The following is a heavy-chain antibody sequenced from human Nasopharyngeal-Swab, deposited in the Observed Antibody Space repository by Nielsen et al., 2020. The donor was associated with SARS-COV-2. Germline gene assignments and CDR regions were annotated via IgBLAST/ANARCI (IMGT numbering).Heavy chain of an antibody. V-gene: IGHV1-69*13. CDR2: IIPIFGTA. Sequence: SVKVSCKASGGTFSSYAISWVRQAPGQGLEWMGGIIPIFGTANYAQKFQGRVTITADESTSTAYMELSSLRSEDTAVYYCARGYTAMVTGWFDPWGQGTLVTASS. J-gene: IGHJ5*02. D-gene: IGHD5-18*01. CDR3: ARGYTAMVTGWFDP. CDR1: GGTFSSYA.